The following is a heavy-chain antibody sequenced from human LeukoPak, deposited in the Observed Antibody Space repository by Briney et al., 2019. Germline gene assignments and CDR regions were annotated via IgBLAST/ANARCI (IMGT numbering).Heavy chain of an antibody. J-gene: IGHJ4*02. CDR2: ISYDGSNK. D-gene: IGHD6-13*01. CDR1: GFTFSSYA. CDR3: ARDGSSSSWKFDY. V-gene: IGHV3-30-3*01. Sequence: GGSLRLSCAASGFTFSSYAMHWVRQAPGKGLEWVAVISYDGSNKYYADSVKGRFTISRDNSKNTLYLQMNSLRAEDTAVYYCARDGSSSSWKFDYWGQGTLVTVSS.